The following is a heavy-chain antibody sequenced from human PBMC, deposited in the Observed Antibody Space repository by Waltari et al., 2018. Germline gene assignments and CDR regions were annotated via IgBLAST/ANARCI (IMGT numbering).Heavy chain of an antibody. J-gene: IGHJ4*02. CDR1: GFTFSCFT. CDR2: ISSGSSYI. D-gene: IGHD2-15*01. Sequence: EVQLVGSGGGLVKPGGSLRLSCAASGFTFSCFTLNGVRQAPGKGLEWVSSISSGSSYIYYADSVKGRFIISRDNAKNSLYLQMNSLRAEDTAVYYCAREWGVMVGTAAFYFDYWGQGTLVTVSS. V-gene: IGHV3-21*02. CDR3: AREWGVMVGTAAFYFDY.